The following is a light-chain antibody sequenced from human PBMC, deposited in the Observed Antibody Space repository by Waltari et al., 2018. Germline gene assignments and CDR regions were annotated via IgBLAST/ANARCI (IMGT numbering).Light chain of an antibody. V-gene: IGKV2-24*01. J-gene: IGKJ1*01. CDR1: QSLVHSDGNTY. CDR3: QQYYSARRT. CDR2: KIS. Sequence: DIVMTQTPLPSPVTLGQPASIPCRSSQSLVHSDGNTYLSWLHQRPGQPPRLLIYKISNRFSGVPDRFSGSGAGTDFALTISSLQAEDVAVYYCQQYYSARRTFGQGTKVEV.